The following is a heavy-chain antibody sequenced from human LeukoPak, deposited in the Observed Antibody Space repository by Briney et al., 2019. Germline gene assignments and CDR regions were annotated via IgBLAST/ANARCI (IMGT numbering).Heavy chain of an antibody. V-gene: IGHV4-4*02. Sequence: PSETLSLTCAVSGGSISSSNWWSWVRQPPGKGLEWIGEIYHSGSTNYNPSLKSRVTISVDKSKNQFSLKLSSATAADTAVYYCASLYSSGPLAAFDIWGQGTMVTVSS. D-gene: IGHD6-19*01. CDR2: IYHSGST. CDR3: ASLYSSGPLAAFDI. CDR1: GGSISSSNW. J-gene: IGHJ3*02.